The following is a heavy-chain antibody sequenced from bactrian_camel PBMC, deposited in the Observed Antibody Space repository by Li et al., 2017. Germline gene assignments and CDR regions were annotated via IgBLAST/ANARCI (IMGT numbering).Heavy chain of an antibody. D-gene: IGHD3*01. CDR3: AADERCPTASVWMTEVLAGRRGRPRGH. CDR2: IDSDGRT. CDR1: EYTRDYC. J-gene: IGHJ4*01. Sequence: LVESGGGSVQAGGSLRLSCVASEYTRDYCIGWSRQAPGKEREGVAAIDSDGRTSYAGSVKGRFIISKDNAGTTLSLMMNNLKPEDTAMYYCAADERCPTASVWMTEVLAGRRGRPRGHWGQGTQVTVS. V-gene: IGHV3S53*01.